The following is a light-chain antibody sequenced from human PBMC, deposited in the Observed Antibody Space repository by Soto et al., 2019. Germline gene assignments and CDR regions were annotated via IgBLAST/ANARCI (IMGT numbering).Light chain of an antibody. J-gene: IGKJ2*01. Sequence: EIVLTQSPATLSLSPGERATLSCRASQSIGSYLAWYQQKPGQAPRLLIYDASNRATGIPARFSGSGSGTDFALTISSLEPEDFAIYFCQQRTNRPPYTFGQGTKLEIK. V-gene: IGKV3-11*01. CDR3: QQRTNRPPYT. CDR2: DAS. CDR1: QSIGSY.